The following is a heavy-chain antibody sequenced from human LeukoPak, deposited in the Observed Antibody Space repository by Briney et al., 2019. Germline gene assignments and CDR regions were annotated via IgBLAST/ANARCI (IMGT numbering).Heavy chain of an antibody. Sequence: GGSLRLSCAASGFTFSSYAMSWVRQAPGKGLEWVSAISGSGGSTYYADSVKGRFTISRDNSKNTLYLQMNNLRADDTAVYYCVKKGQADDYGNPDWGQGALVTVSP. D-gene: IGHD4-17*01. J-gene: IGHJ4*02. CDR3: VKKGQADDYGNPD. CDR1: GFTFSSYA. V-gene: IGHV3-23*01. CDR2: ISGSGGST.